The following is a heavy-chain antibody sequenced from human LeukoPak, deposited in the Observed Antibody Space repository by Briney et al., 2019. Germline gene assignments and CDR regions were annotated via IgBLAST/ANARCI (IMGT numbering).Heavy chain of an antibody. Sequence: PGGSLRLSCAASGFTFSSYAMSWVRQAPGKGLEWVSAISGSGGSTYYADSVKGRFTISRDNSKDTLYLQMNSLRAEDTAVYYCAVSYGSGSYLEYGTFDYWGQGTLVTVSS. CDR1: GFTFSSYA. CDR2: ISGSGGST. V-gene: IGHV3-23*01. J-gene: IGHJ4*02. D-gene: IGHD3-10*01. CDR3: AVSYGSGSYLEYGTFDY.